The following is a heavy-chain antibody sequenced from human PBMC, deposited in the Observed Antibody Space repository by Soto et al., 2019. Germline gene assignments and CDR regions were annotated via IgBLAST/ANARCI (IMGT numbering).Heavy chain of an antibody. CDR1: GFTFSDYY. CDR2: ISSSSSYT. V-gene: IGHV3-11*06. Sequence: QVQLVESGGGLVKPGGSLRLSCAASGFTFSDYYMSWIRQAPGKGLEWVSYISSSSSYTNYADSVKGRFTISRDNAKNSRYLQMNSLRAEDTAVYYCARDVSLTVGIAVDWGQGTLVTVSS. CDR3: ARDVSLTVGIAVD. J-gene: IGHJ4*02. D-gene: IGHD6-19*01.